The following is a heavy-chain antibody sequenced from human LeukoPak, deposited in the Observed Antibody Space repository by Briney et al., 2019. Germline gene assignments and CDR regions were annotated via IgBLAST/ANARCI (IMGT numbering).Heavy chain of an antibody. CDR2: ISGSGGST. CDR1: GFTFSSYA. V-gene: IGHV3-23*01. J-gene: IGHJ3*02. Sequence: GGSLRLSCAASGFTFSSYAMSWVRQAPGKGLEWVSAISGSGGSTYYADSVKGRFTISRDNSENTLYLQMNSLRAEDTAVYYCAKDSSSGGDAFDIWGQGTMVTVSS. D-gene: IGHD3-10*01. CDR3: AKDSSSGGDAFDI.